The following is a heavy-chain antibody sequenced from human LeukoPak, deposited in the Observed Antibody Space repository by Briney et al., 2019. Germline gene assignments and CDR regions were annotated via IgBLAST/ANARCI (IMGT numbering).Heavy chain of an antibody. V-gene: IGHV3-9*01. CDR3: AKTSTSGSYSS. D-gene: IGHD3-10*01. CDR1: GFTFDDYA. CDR2: ISWNSGSI. Sequence: GGSLRLSCAASGFTFDDYAMHWVRQAPGKGLEWVSGISWNSGSIGYADSVKGRFTISRDNAKNSLYLQMNSLRAEDTALYYCAKTSTSGSYSSWGQGTLVTVSS. J-gene: IGHJ4*02.